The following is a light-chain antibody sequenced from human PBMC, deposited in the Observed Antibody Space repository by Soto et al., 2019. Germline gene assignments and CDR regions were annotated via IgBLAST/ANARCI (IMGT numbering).Light chain of an antibody. CDR3: CSYAGFSAVV. V-gene: IGLV2-23*03. CDR1: NRDVGGYNL. Sequence: QSALTQPASVSGSPGQSIAISCTGTNRDVGGYNLVSWYQQHPGKAPKLIIYEGSKGPSGISNRFSASKSGNTASLTISGLQAEDEADYYCCSYAGFSAVVFGTGTKLTVL. CDR2: EGS. J-gene: IGLJ1*01.